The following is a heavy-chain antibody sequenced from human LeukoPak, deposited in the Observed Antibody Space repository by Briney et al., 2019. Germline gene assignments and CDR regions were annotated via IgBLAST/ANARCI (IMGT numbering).Heavy chain of an antibody. CDR1: AGSISTYY. V-gene: IGHV4-59*01. CDR3: VRRGSGWYGEAFDI. D-gene: IGHD6-19*01. Sequence: SETLSLACTVSAGSISTYYWTWIRQPPGKGLEWIGYIYYAGSTNYNPSLKSRVTISVGTSKNQFSLRLSSVTAADTAVYYCVRRGSGWYGEAFDIWGRGTMVTVSS. J-gene: IGHJ3*02. CDR2: IYYAGST.